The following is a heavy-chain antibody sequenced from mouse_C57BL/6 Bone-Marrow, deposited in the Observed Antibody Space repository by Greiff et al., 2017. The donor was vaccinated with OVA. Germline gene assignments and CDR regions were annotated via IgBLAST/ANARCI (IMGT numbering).Heavy chain of an antibody. Sequence: QVQLQQSGAELARPGASVKLSCTASGYTFTGYGISWVKQRTGQGLEWIGEICPRSGNTYYNEKFKGKATLTTDKSYSTGYMELRSLTSEDAAVYFCARGNDGYGLAYWGQGTLVTVSA. J-gene: IGHJ3*01. CDR1: GYTFTGYG. V-gene: IGHV1-81*01. D-gene: IGHD2-3*01. CDR2: ICPRSGNT. CDR3: ARGNDGYGLAY.